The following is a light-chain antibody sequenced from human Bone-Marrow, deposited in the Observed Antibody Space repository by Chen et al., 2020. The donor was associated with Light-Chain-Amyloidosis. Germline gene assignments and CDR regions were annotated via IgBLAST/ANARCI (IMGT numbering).Light chain of an antibody. J-gene: IGLJ2*01. Sequence: QSDLTQPASVSGSPGQSVTISCTGHSIATFNLVSWYQQSPGNAPKLIIYEGYRRPSEVSDRFSGSTSGSTASLTISGLQTEDEADYHCCSYGGYSTFVFGGGTKLTVL. V-gene: IGLV2-23*03. CDR2: EGY. CDR1: SIATFNL. CDR3: CSYGGYSTFV.